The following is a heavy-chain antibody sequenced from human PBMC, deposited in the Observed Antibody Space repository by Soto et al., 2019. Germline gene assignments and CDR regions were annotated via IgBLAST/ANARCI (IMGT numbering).Heavy chain of an antibody. V-gene: IGHV6-1*01. D-gene: IGHD4-17*01. CDR2: TYYRSKWYN. CDR3: ARFETTVYYYYYGMDV. J-gene: IGHJ6*02. CDR1: GDSVSSNSAA. Sequence: SQTLSLTCVISGDSVSSNSAAWNWIRQSPSRGLEWLGRTYYRSKWYNDYAVSVKSRITINPDTSKNQFSLQLNSVTPEDTAVYYRARFETTVYYYYYGMDVWGQGTTVTVSS.